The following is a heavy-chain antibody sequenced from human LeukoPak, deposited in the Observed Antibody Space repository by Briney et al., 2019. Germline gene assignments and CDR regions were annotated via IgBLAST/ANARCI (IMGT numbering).Heavy chain of an antibody. CDR3: ARDDSGSYQY. CDR2: IYYSGST. CDR1: GGSISSGGYY. Sequence: SETLSLTCAVSGGSISSGGYYWSWIRQHPGKGLEWIGYIYYSGSTYYNPSLKSRVTISVDTSKNQFSLKLSSVTAADTAVYYCARDDSGSYQYWGQGTLVTVSS. V-gene: IGHV4-31*11. J-gene: IGHJ4*02. D-gene: IGHD1-26*01.